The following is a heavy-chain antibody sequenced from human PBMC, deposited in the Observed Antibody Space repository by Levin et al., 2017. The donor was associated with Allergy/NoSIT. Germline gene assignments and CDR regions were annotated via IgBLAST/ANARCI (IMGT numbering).Heavy chain of an antibody. V-gene: IGHV3-7*04. CDR1: GFTFSSYW. Sequence: GESLKISCAASGFTFSSYWMSWVRQAPGKGLEWVANIKQDGSEKYYVDSVKGRFTISRDNAKNSLYLQMNSLRAEDTAVYYCARARARHSGYPLHFDYWGQGTLVTVSS. D-gene: IGHD3-22*01. CDR3: ARARARHSGYPLHFDY. J-gene: IGHJ4*02. CDR2: IKQDGSEK.